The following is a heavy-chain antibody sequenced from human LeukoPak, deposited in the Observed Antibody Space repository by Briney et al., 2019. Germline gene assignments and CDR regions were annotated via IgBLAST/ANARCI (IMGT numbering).Heavy chain of an antibody. CDR1: GFTFSSYW. CDR3: ARGLLGIDY. J-gene: IGHJ4*02. Sequence: PGGSLRLSCAASGFTFSSYWMHWVRQVPGKGLVWVLQINTDGSNTNYADSVKGRFTISRDNAKNTPYLQMNSLRAEDTAVYYCARGLLGIDYWGQGTLVTVSS. CDR2: INTDGSNT. D-gene: IGHD2-8*02. V-gene: IGHV3-74*01.